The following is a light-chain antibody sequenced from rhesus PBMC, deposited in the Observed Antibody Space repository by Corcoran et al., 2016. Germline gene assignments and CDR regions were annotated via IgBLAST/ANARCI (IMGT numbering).Light chain of an antibody. V-gene: IGLV2-32*02. CDR3: SSYAGSNTFI. Sequence: QAALTQPRPVSGSPGQSVTISCTGTSSDIGGYNYVSWYQQHPGTAPKLMIYEVSKRPSGVSDRFSGSKSGNTASLTISGLQAEDEADYYGSSYAGSNTFIFGAGTRLTVL. CDR2: EVS. J-gene: IGLJ1*01. CDR1: SSDIGGYNY.